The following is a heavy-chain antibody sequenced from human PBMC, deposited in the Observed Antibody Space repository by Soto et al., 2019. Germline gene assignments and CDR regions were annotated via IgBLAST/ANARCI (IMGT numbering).Heavy chain of an antibody. CDR2: IYPSGTS. J-gene: IGHJ4*01. CDR1: GDSISGGGFS. Sequence: SETLSLTCAVSGDSISGGGFSWNWIRQSPGKGLEWIGYIYPSGTSYFNPSLKSRVSISLDKSRNQSSLRLSSMTAADTAVYYCARGHYFGSGSTDWGHGTLVTVS. D-gene: IGHD3-10*01. CDR3: ARGHYFGSGSTD. V-gene: IGHV4-30-2*06.